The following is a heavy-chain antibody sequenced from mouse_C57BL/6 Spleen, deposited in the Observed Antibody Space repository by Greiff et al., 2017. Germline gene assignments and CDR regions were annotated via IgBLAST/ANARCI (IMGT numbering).Heavy chain of an antibody. V-gene: IGHV1-54*01. CDR1: GYAFTNYL. CDR2: INPGSGGT. D-gene: IGHD4-1*01. J-gene: IGHJ2*01. Sequence: QVQLQQSGAELVRPGTSVKVSCKASGYAFTNYLIEWVKQRPGQGLEWIGVINPGSGGTNYNEKFKGKATLTADKSSSTAYMQLSSLTSEDSAVYFCARGRLGRYFDDWGQGTTLTVSS. CDR3: ARGRLGRYFDD.